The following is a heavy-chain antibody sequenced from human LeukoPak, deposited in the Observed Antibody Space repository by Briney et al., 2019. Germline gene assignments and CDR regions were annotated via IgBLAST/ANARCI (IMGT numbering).Heavy chain of an antibody. CDR3: AKDYYDSSGSDY. J-gene: IGHJ4*02. V-gene: IGHV3-30*02. Sequence: PGGSLRLSCAASGFTFSGFGMHWVRQAPGKGLEWVAFIRYDGSNKYHADSVKGRFTISRDNSKNTLYLQMNSLRAEDTAVYYCAKDYYDSSGSDYWGQGTLVTVSS. D-gene: IGHD3-22*01. CDR1: GFTFSGFG. CDR2: IRYDGSNK.